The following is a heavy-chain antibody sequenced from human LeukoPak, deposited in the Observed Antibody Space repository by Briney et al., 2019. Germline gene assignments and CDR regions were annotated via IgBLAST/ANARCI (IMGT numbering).Heavy chain of an antibody. CDR1: GFTFGSYS. D-gene: IGHD5-12*01. Sequence: GGSLRLSCAGSGFTFGSYSMNWVRQAPGKGLEWVSCITRSSIYIYYADSVKGRFTISRDNAKNSLYLQMNSLRAEDTAVYYCAKGGGYEAQYYYYYLDVWGKGTTVTISS. CDR2: ITRSSIYI. V-gene: IGHV3-21*01. CDR3: AKGGGYEAQYYYYYLDV. J-gene: IGHJ6*03.